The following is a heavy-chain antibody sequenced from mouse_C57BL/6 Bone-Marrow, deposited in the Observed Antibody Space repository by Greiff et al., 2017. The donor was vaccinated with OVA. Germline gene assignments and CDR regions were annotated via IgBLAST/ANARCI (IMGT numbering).Heavy chain of an antibody. D-gene: IGHD1-3*01. V-gene: IGHV14-4*01. Sequence: EVQLQQSGAELVRPGASVKLSCTASGFNIKDDYMHWVKQRPAQGLEWIGWIDPENGDTEYASKFQGKATITADTSSNTAYLQLSSLSSEDTAVYYCTKLRGVARGQGTLVTVSA. CDR2: IDPENGDT. CDR1: GFNIKDDY. J-gene: IGHJ3*01. CDR3: TKLRGVA.